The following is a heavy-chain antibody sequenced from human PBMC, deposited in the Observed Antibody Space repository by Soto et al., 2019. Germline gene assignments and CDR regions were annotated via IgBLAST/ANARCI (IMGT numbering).Heavy chain of an antibody. CDR1: GYTFTGYY. J-gene: IGHJ6*02. V-gene: IGHV1-2*02. CDR2: INPNSGGT. D-gene: IGHD2-15*01. Sequence: SVKVSCKASGYTFTGYYMHWVRQAPVQGLEWMGWINPNSGGTNYAQKFQGRVTMTRDTSISTAYMELSRLRSDDTAVYYCARDSNVVVVAATSIGYYYYGMDVWGQGTTVTVS. CDR3: ARDSNVVVVAATSIGYYYYGMDV.